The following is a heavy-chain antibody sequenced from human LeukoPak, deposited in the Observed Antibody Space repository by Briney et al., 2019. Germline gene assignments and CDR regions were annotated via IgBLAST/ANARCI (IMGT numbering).Heavy chain of an antibody. D-gene: IGHD5-18*01. CDR2: ISYDGSNK. CDR3: ARTHWIQLWYEIPTDY. CDR1: GFTFSSYA. Sequence: GGSLRLSCAASGFTFSSYAMHWVRQAPGKGLEWAAVISYDGSNKYYADSVKGRFTISRDNSKNTLYLQMNSLRAEDTAVYYCARTHWIQLWYEIPTDYWGQGTLVTISS. V-gene: IGHV3-30-3*01. J-gene: IGHJ4*02.